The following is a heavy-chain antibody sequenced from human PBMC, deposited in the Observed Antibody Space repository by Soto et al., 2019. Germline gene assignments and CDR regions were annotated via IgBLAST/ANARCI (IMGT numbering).Heavy chain of an antibody. D-gene: IGHD2-8*01. CDR2: MNPNSGNT. V-gene: IGHV1-8*01. CDR3: AKTRTNGVHHRPAHYYGMDV. J-gene: IGHJ6*02. CDR1: GYTFTSYD. Sequence: GASVKVSCKASGYTFTSYDINWVRQATGQGLEWMRWMNPNSGNTGYAQKFQGRVTMTRNTSISTAYMELSSLRSEDTAVYYCAKTRTNGVHHRPAHYYGMDVWGQGTTVTVSS.